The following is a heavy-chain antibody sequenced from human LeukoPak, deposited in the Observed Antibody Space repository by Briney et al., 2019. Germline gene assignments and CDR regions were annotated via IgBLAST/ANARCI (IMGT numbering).Heavy chain of an antibody. D-gene: IGHD2-2*01. CDR2: ISTSSSYI. Sequence: GGPLRLSCAASGFTFSSYSMNWVRQAPGKGLEWVSSISTSSSYIYYADSVKGRLTISRDNAKNSLYLQMNSLRADDTAVYYCARDISACSTSCYGVDYWGQGTLVTVSS. V-gene: IGHV3-21*01. CDR1: GFTFSSYS. J-gene: IGHJ4*02. CDR3: ARDISACSTSCYGVDY.